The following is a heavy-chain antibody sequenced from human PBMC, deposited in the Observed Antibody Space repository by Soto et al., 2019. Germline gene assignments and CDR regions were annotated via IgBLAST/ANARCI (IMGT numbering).Heavy chain of an antibody. Sequence: PSQTLSLTCAISGDSVSSNSAAWNWIRQSPSRGLEWLGRTYYRSKWYNDYAVSVKSRITINPDTSKNQFSLQLNSVTPEDTAVYYCAREKKGSSWYIYYYYYYMDVWDKGTTVTVSS. CDR3: AREKKGSSWYIYYYYYYMDV. D-gene: IGHD6-13*01. V-gene: IGHV6-1*01. J-gene: IGHJ6*03. CDR1: GDSVSSNSAA. CDR2: TYYRSKWYN.